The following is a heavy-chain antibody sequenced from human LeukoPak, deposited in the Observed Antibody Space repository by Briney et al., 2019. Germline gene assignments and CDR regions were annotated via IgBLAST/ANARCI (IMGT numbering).Heavy chain of an antibody. CDR3: ARDYCSGGSCYYWFDP. J-gene: IGHJ5*02. CDR2: INPSGGST. D-gene: IGHD2-15*01. CDR1: GYTFTSYY. Sequence: GASVKVSCKASGYTFTSYYMHWVRQAPGQGLEWMGIINPSGGSTSYAQKFQGRVTMTRDTSTSTVYMELSSLRSEDTAVYYCARDYCSGGSCYYWFDPWGQGTLVTVSS. V-gene: IGHV1-46*01.